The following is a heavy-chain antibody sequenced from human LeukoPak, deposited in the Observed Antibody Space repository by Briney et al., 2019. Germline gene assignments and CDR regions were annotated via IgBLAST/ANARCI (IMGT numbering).Heavy chain of an antibody. D-gene: IGHD2-2*01. V-gene: IGHV3-23*01. Sequence: GGSLRLSCAASGFTFSSYAMSWVRQAPGKGLEWVSAISGSGGSTYYADSVKGRFTISRDNSKNTLYLQVNSLRAEDTAVYYCAKRGAGSSTIRWFDPWGQGTLVTVSS. J-gene: IGHJ5*02. CDR3: AKRGAGSSTIRWFDP. CDR1: GFTFSSYA. CDR2: ISGSGGST.